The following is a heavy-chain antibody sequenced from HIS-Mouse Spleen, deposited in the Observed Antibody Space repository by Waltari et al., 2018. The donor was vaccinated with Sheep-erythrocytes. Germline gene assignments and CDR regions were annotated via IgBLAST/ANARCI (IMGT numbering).Heavy chain of an antibody. Sequence: EVKLVESVGGVVKPGGSLRLSCAASGFTFGRYSMNWVRQAPGEGLAWGSSISSSSSYIYYADSVKGRFTISRDNAKNSLYLQMNSLRAEDTAVYYCARVAAVTTYYFDYWGQGTLVTVSS. D-gene: IGHD4-17*01. CDR1: GFTFGRYS. CDR2: ISSSSSYI. CDR3: ARVAAVTTYYFDY. V-gene: IGHV3-21*01. J-gene: IGHJ4*02.